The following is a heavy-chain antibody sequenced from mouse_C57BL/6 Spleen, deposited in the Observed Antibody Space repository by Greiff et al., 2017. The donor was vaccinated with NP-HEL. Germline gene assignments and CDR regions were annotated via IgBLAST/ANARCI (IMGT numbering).Heavy chain of an antibody. CDR2: ISYSGST. D-gene: IGHD1-1*01. V-gene: IGHV3-8*01. J-gene: IGHJ1*03. CDR1: GYSITSDY. Sequence: DVHLVESGPGLAKPSQTLSLTCSVTGYSITSDYWNWVRQLPGNNLEYMGYISYSGSTYYNPSLKSRISITRDTSKNQYYLQLKSVTTEDTATYYCARYAPYYGSRYWYFDVWGTGTTVTVSS. CDR3: ARYAPYYGSRYWYFDV.